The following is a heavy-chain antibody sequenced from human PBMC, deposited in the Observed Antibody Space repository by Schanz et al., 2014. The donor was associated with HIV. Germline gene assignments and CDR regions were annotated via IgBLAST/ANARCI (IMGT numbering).Heavy chain of an antibody. D-gene: IGHD3-22*01. J-gene: IGHJ4*02. CDR3: AKPEYDSRGNSQSHFDY. Sequence: EVQLVESGGGLVQPGGSLRLSCAASGSTFSSYWMHWVRQAPGKGLVWVSSISESGGRTYYADSVNGRFTISRDNSKNTLYLQMTTLRTEDTAVYYCAKPEYDSRGNSQSHFDYWGQGTLVTVSS. V-gene: IGHV3-23*04. CDR2: ISESGGRT. CDR1: GSTFSSYW.